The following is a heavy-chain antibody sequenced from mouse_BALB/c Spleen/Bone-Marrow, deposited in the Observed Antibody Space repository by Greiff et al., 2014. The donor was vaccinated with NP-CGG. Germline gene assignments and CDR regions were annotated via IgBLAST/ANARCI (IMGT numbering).Heavy chain of an antibody. V-gene: IGHV1-9*01. CDR1: GYTFSNYW. Sequence: VKISCKATGYTFSNYWIEWVKQRPGHGLEWIGEILPGNTNANSNEKFKGRATFTADTSSNTSYMQLSSLTSDDSAVYYCARGWYSMDDWGQGTSVTVSS. J-gene: IGHJ4*01. CDR3: ARGWYSMDD. CDR2: ILPGNTNA.